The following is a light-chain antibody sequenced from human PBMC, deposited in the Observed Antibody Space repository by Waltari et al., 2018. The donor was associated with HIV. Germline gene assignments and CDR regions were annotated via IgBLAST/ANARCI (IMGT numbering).Light chain of an antibody. CDR2: EDS. CDR3: YSTDSSANHWV. J-gene: IGLJ3*02. V-gene: IGLV3-10*01. Sequence: SYELTQPPSVSVSPGQTARIPCSGDALPKKYAYWYQQKSGQAPVLVIYEDSKRPSGSPERFSGSSSGTMAPWTINGTQVADEALYHCYSTDSSANHWVFGGGTEPTVL. CDR1: ALPKKY.